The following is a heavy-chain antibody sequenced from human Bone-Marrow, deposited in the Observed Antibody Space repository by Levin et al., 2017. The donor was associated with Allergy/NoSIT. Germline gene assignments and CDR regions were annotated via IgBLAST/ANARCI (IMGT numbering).Heavy chain of an antibody. CDR3: ARVLQYSYYYTDV. V-gene: IGHV4-61*09. J-gene: IGHJ6*03. CDR1: GVPIPSGSYY. Sequence: SQTLSLTCTVSGVPIPSGSYYWSWIRQPAGKGLEWIGHSYTSGNITYNPSLKSRVTISLDTSKNQFSLKLRSVTAADTAVYYCARVLQYSYYYTDVWGKGTMVTVSS. D-gene: IGHD2-21*01. CDR2: SYTSGNI.